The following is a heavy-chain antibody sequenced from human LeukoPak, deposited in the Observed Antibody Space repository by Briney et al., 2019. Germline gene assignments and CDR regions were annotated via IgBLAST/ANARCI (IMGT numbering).Heavy chain of an antibody. CDR3: AKGERKGFFLYYFDY. CDR2: ISGSGGST. V-gene: IGHV3-23*01. Sequence: GGSLRLSCAASGFTFSSYAMSWVRQAPGKGLEWVSAISGSGGSTYYADSVKGRFTISRDNSKNTLYLQMNSLRAEDTAVYYCAKGERKGFFLYYFDYLGQGTLVTVSS. CDR1: GFTFSSYA. D-gene: IGHD2/OR15-2a*01. J-gene: IGHJ4*02.